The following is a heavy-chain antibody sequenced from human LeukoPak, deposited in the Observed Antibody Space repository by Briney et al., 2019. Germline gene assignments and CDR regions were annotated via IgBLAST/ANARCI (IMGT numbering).Heavy chain of an antibody. D-gene: IGHD6-6*01. Sequence: GGSLRLSCAASGFTFSNAWMTWVRQAPGKGLEWLGRIRSKSSGGTSDYAAPLQGRFTFSRDDSKDTLYLQMNSLRAEDTAVYYCARDFSSSRVYWGQGTLVTVSS. V-gene: IGHV3-15*05. J-gene: IGHJ4*02. CDR1: GFTFSNAW. CDR2: IRSKSSGGTS. CDR3: ARDFSSSRVY.